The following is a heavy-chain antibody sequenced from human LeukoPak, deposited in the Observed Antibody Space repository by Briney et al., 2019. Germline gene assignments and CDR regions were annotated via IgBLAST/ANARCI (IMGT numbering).Heavy chain of an antibody. D-gene: IGHD5-12*01. CDR2: IIPILGIA. CDR1: GGTFSSYA. CDR3: ARARSGYEEFDY. V-gene: IGHV1-69*04. J-gene: IGHJ4*02. Sequence: SVTVSCKAPGGTFSSYAISWVRQAPGQGLEWMGRIIPILGIANYAQKFQGRVTITADKSTSTAYMELSSLRSEDTAVYYCARARSGYEEFDYWGQGTLVTVSS.